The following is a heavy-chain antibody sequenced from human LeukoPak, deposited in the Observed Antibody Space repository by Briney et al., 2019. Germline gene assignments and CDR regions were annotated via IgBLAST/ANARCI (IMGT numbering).Heavy chain of an antibody. CDR3: ARVMWGATAFDY. CDR1: GHTFNGHY. V-gene: IGHV1-2*02. CDR2: INPNSGDT. D-gene: IGHD1-26*01. J-gene: IGHJ4*02. Sequence: ASVKVSCKASGHTFNGHYMHWVRQAPGQGPEWMGWINPNSGDTNYAQKFQGRVTLTTDTSISTAYMELSRLRSNDTAVYYCARVMWGATAFDYWGQGTLVTVSS.